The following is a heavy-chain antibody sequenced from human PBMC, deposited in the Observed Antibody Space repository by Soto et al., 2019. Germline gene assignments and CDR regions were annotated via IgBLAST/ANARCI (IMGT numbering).Heavy chain of an antibody. CDR3: AKDSVRYFGSGSPNAPTS. J-gene: IGHJ5*02. CDR1: GFTFSDYG. D-gene: IGHD3-10*01. CDR2: ISRRGDST. Sequence: PGGSLRLSCAASGFTFSDYGMHWVRQAPGKGLEWVSAISRRGDSTYYVDSVKGRFTISRDNSKNTLYLFMTSLRAEDTAVYYCAKDSVRYFGSGSPNAPTSWGQGTLVTVSS. V-gene: IGHV3-23*01.